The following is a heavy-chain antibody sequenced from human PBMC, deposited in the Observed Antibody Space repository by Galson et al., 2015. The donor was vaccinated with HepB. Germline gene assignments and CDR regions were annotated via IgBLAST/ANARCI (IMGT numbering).Heavy chain of an antibody. V-gene: IGHV3-7*01. CDR2: IKQDGSEK. CDR3: ATARSLPGGGAY. Sequence: SLRLSCAASGFTFSSNWMSWVRQAPGKGLEWVANIKQDGSEKNYVDSVKGRFTISRDNAENSLYLQMNSLRAEDTAVYYCATARSLPGGGAYWGQGTLVIVSS. J-gene: IGHJ4*02. CDR1: GFTFSSNW. D-gene: IGHD2-15*01.